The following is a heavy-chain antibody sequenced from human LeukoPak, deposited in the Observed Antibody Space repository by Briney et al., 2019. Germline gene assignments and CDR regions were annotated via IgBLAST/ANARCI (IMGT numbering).Heavy chain of an antibody. CDR2: ISDDSSFT. J-gene: IGHJ4*02. CDR3: AKGRCSGVGCDSFHS. CDR1: GLRFRSYA. V-gene: IGHV3-23*01. D-gene: IGHD2-15*01. Sequence: GGSLRLSCVASGLRFRSYAMNWVRQAPGKGLECISTISDDSSFTYYADSVKGRSAISRDDSKNTLYLQMNNLKVGDTAVYYCAKGRCSGVGCDSFHSWGQGALVTVSS.